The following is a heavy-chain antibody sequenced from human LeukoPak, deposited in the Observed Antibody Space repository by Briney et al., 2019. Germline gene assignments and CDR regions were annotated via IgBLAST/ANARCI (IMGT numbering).Heavy chain of an antibody. CDR2: IGRSGTTI. Sequence: GGSLRLSCAASGFTFSDYYMSWIRQVPGKGLEWVSYIGRSGTTIHYADSVKGRFTISWDNAKKSLYLQMNSLRAEDTAVYYCAKRRGLEVLYYYYMDVWGKGTTVTVSS. J-gene: IGHJ6*03. CDR3: AKRRGLEVLYYYYMDV. D-gene: IGHD1-7*01. V-gene: IGHV3-11*01. CDR1: GFTFSDYY.